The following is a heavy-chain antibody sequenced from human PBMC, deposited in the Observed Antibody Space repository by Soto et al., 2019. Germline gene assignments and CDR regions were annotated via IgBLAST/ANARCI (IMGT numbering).Heavy chain of an antibody. V-gene: IGHV4-39*02. J-gene: IGHJ5*02. CDR1: GGSISSSSYY. Sequence: SETLSLTCTVSGGSISSSSYYWGWIRQPPGKGLEWIGNIYYSGSTNYNPSLKSRVTISADTSKNQISLKLSSVTAADTAVYYCAREVVVVAATGDWFDPWGQGTLVTVPS. CDR3: AREVVVVAATGDWFDP. D-gene: IGHD2-15*01. CDR2: IYYSGST.